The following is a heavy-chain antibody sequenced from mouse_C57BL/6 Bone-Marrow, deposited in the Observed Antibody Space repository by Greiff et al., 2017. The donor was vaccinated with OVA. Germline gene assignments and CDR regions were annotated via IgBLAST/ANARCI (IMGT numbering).Heavy chain of an antibody. V-gene: IGHV5-9-1*02. Sequence: DVKLVESGAGLVKPGGSLKLSCAASGFTFSSYAMSWVRQTPEKRLEWVAYISSGGDYIYYADTVKGRFTISRDNARNTLYLQMSSLKSEDTAMYYCTIMITTSYWYFDVWGTGTTVTVSS. D-gene: IGHD2-4*01. CDR2: ISSGGDYI. J-gene: IGHJ1*03. CDR3: TIMITTSYWYFDV. CDR1: GFTFSSYA.